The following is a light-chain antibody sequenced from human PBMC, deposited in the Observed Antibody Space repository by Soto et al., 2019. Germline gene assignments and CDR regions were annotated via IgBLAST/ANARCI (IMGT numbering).Light chain of an antibody. J-gene: IGKJ1*01. V-gene: IGKV1-5*01. CDR1: QSISSW. CDR3: QQYNSYSQT. CDR2: DAS. Sequence: IPITHSPSTLSASVGYRVTITCRPSQSISSWLAWYQQKPGKAPNLLIYDASALESGVPSRFSGSGSGTEFTLTIGSLQPDDFATYYCQQYNSYSQTFGQGTKVDIK.